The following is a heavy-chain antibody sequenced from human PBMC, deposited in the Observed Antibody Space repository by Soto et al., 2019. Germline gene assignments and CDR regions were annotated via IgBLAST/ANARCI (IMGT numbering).Heavy chain of an antibody. V-gene: IGHV1-46*01. J-gene: IGHJ6*02. Sequence: ASVKVSCKASGYTFTSYYMHWVRQAPGQGLEWMGIINPSGGSTSYAQKFQGRVTMTRDTSTSTVYMELSSLRSEDTAVYYCARRNKFFLLNSYYYYYGMDVWGQGTTVTVSS. CDR2: INPSGGST. D-gene: IGHD3-3*01. CDR1: GYTFTSYY. CDR3: ARRNKFFLLNSYYYYYGMDV.